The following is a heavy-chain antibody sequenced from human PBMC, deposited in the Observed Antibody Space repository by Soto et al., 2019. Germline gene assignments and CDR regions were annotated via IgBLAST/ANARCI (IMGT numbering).Heavy chain of an antibody. CDR2: IDPSDSYT. D-gene: IGHD1-20*01. CDR1: GYSFTSYW. J-gene: IGHJ3*02. V-gene: IGHV5-10-1*01. CDR3: AIPIRPGNSYNWNDEDAFDI. Sequence: PGESLKISCKGSGYSFTSYWISWVRQMPGKGLEWMGRIDPSDSYTNYSPSFQGHVTISADKSISTAYLQWSSLKASDTAMYYCAIPIRPGNSYNWNDEDAFDIWGQGTMVTV.